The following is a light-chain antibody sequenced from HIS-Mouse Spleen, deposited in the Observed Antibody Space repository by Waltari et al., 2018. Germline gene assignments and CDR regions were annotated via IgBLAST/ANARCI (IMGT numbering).Light chain of an antibody. V-gene: IGLV2-11*01. Sequence: QSALTQPRSVSGSPGQSVTISCTGTSSDVGCYNLFSWYQQHPGKAPKLMIYDVSKRPSGVPDRFSGSKSGNTASLTISGLQAEDEADYYCCSYAGSYTGVFGTGTKVTVL. J-gene: IGLJ1*01. CDR1: SSDVGCYNL. CDR2: DVS. CDR3: CSYAGSYTGV.